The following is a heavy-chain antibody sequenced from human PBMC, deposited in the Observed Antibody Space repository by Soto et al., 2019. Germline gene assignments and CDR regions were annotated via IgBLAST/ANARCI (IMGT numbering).Heavy chain of an antibody. Sequence: GGSLRLSCSASGFTFSSYAMSWVRQAPGKGLEWVSAISGSGGSTYYADSVKGRFTISRDNSKNTLYLQMNSLRAEDTAVYYCAKDPGYSYGYGQIDYWGQGTLVTVSS. CDR3: AKDPGYSYGYGQIDY. CDR2: ISGSGGST. CDR1: GFTFSSYA. D-gene: IGHD5-18*01. V-gene: IGHV3-23*01. J-gene: IGHJ4*02.